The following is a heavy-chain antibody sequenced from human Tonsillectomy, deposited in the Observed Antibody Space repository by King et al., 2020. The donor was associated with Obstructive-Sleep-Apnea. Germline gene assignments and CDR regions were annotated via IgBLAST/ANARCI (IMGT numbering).Heavy chain of an antibody. D-gene: IGHD6-19*01. Sequence: QLQESGPGLVKPSETLSLTCTVSGGSISSGTYFWTWIRQPPGKGLEWIGSISYSGSAYYNPSLKSRVTISVDASNNQFSLRLTSVTAADTAVYYCARDGTRSGCFDYWGQGTLVTVSS. CDR1: GGSISSGTYF. CDR2: ISYSGSA. CDR3: ARDGTRSGCFDY. V-gene: IGHV4-39*07. J-gene: IGHJ4*02.